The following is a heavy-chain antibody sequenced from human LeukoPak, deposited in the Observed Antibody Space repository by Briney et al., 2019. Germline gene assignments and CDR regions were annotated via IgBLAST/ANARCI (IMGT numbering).Heavy chain of an antibody. V-gene: IGHV4-61*01. CDR1: GGSVSSPNSY. J-gene: IGHJ5*02. Sequence: SEILPLTCTASGGSVSSPNSYWSWIRQPPGKGLEWIGNVYYIGTTSYNSSLKSRVTISVDTSKNQFSLEVTSMTAADTAVYYCARNTSSSPWFDPWGQGTLVTVSS. CDR3: ARNTSSSPWFDP. CDR2: VYYIGTT. D-gene: IGHD6-6*01.